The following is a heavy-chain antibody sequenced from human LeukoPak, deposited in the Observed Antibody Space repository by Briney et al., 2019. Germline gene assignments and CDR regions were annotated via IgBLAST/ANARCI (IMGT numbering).Heavy chain of an antibody. J-gene: IGHJ6*03. CDR3: ARGRFDHYFYYMDV. V-gene: IGHV1-8*01. CDR2: MHPGTGDT. D-gene: IGHD3-3*01. CDR1: GYNLFSYG. Sequence: ASVKVSCKASGYNLFSYGINWVRQATGQGLEWMGRMHPGTGDTAYEQKFQGRVTMTSNISRMTAYMELSSLRSDDTAVYYCARGRFDHYFYYMDVWGKGTTVTISS.